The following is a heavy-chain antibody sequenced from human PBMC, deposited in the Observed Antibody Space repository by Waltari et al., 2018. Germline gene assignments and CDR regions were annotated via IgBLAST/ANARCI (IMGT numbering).Heavy chain of an antibody. D-gene: IGHD1-26*01. CDR3: ARGWEFSHYYYYYMDL. CDR1: GYSISNNYY. J-gene: IGHJ6*03. Sequence: QVQLQESGPGLVKPSETLSLICTVSGYSISNNYYWAWIRQSPGKGLEWIGSFYYSGSTSYNPSLKSRVTISVDTSKNQISLKLTSVTAADTAVYYCARGWEFSHYYYYYMDLWGKGDGHRLL. V-gene: IGHV4-38-2*02. CDR2: FYYSGST.